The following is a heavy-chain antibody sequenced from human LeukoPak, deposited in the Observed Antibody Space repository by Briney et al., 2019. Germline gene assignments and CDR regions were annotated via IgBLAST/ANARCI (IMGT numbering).Heavy chain of an antibody. D-gene: IGHD3-16*01. CDR3: ERALLGGSDIYTPFSY. CDR2: ISTYNGNT. V-gene: IGHV1-18*01. J-gene: IGHJ4*02. Sequence: GASVKVSCKASGYTFTSYGISWVRQAPGQGLEWVGWISTYNGNTNYAPNIQDRVTMTTDTSTSTAYMELRSLRSDDTAVYYCERALLGGSDIYTPFSYWGQGTLVTVSS. CDR1: GYTFTSYG.